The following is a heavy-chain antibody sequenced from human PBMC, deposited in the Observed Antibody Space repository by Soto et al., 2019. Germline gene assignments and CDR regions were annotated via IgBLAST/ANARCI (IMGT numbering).Heavy chain of an antibody. CDR1: GYTFTAYG. CDR3: AREGYSSSVDY. V-gene: IGHV1-3*01. D-gene: IGHD6-13*01. J-gene: IGHJ4*01. CDR2: INAGNGDT. Sequence: ASVKVSCKASGYTFTAYGVHWVRQVPGQRLEWMGWINAGNGDTRYSQRFQGRVTITRDTSASTVYMELSSLRSEDTAVYYCAREGYSSSVDYWGQGTLVTVSS.